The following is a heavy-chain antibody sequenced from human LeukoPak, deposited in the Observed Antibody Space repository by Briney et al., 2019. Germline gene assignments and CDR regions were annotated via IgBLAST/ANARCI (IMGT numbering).Heavy chain of an antibody. CDR3: ARGLSIGFGELFPHYFDY. Sequence: GASVKVSCKASGYTFTNYGISWVRQAPGQGLEWMGWISAYNGHTNYAQKLQGRVTMTRDTSTSTAYMELRSLRSDDPAVYYCARGLSIGFGELFPHYFDYWGQGTLVTVSS. V-gene: IGHV1-18*01. CDR2: ISAYNGHT. D-gene: IGHD3-10*01. CDR1: GYTFTNYG. J-gene: IGHJ4*02.